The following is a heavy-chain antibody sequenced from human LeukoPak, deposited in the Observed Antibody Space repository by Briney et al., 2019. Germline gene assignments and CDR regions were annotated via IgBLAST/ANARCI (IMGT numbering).Heavy chain of an antibody. Sequence: GGSLRLSCVASGFTFSSSWMNWVRQAPGKGLEWVANIKGDGSVQSYVDSVKGRFTISRDNAKNSLYLQMNSLGVEDTAVYYCVRVRDAYNHPVVYFDYWGQGTLVTVSS. D-gene: IGHD5-24*01. CDR2: IKGDGSVQ. J-gene: IGHJ4*02. V-gene: IGHV3-7*05. CDR1: GFTFSSSW. CDR3: VRVRDAYNHPVVYFDY.